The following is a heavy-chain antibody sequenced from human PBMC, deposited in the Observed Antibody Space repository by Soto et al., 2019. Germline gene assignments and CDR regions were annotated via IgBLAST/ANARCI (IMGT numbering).Heavy chain of an antibody. V-gene: IGHV3-30-3*01. CDR3: ESDCISHTCYRQGGMDV. J-gene: IGHJ6*02. CDR2: ISYDGSNK. Sequence: QVQLVESGGGVVQPGRSLTLSCAASGFSLNSYAMHWVRQAPGKGLEWVAVISYDGSNKFYGDSVKGRFTISRDNSKNTVYLQMGSLRKADTAVYYCESDCISHTCYRQGGMDVWGQGTTVTVSS. CDR1: GFSLNSYA. D-gene: IGHD2-2*02.